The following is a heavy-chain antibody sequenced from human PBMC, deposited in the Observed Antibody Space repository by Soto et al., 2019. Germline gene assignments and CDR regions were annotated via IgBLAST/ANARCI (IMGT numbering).Heavy chain of an antibody. V-gene: IGHV1-69*08. CDR3: ARDHEGSGSSFDY. Sequence: QVQLVQSGAEVKKPGSSVKVSCKASGGTFSSYTISWVRQAPGQGLEWMGRIIPILGIANYAQKFQGRVTITADKSTSTAYMGLSSLRSEDTAVYYCARDHEGSGSSFDYWGQGTLVTVSS. CDR2: IIPILGIA. J-gene: IGHJ4*02. D-gene: IGHD3-10*01. CDR1: GGTFSSYT.